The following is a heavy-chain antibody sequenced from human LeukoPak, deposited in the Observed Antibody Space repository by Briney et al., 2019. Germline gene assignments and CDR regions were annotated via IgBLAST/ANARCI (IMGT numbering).Heavy chain of an antibody. V-gene: IGHV1-2*02. CDR2: INPNSGGT. CDR1: GYTFTGYH. CDR3: ARDGGSYQGRAFDI. D-gene: IGHD1-26*01. J-gene: IGHJ3*02. Sequence: GASVKVSCKASGYTFTGYHMHWVRQAPGQGLEWMGWINPNSGGTNYAQKFQGRVTMTRDTSISTAYMELSRLRSDDTAVYYCARDGGSYQGRAFDIWGQGTMVTVSS.